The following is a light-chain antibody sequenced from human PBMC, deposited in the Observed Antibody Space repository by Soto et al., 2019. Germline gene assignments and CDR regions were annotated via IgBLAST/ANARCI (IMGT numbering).Light chain of an antibody. CDR1: QSISSW. J-gene: IGKJ1*01. V-gene: IGKV1-5*03. Sequence: DIQMTQSPSTLSASVGDRVTITCRASQSISSWLAWYQQKPGKAPKLLIYKASSLESGVPSRFSGSGSGAEFTLTLSSLQPDDFATYYCQQYNKWTFGQGTKV. CDR2: KAS. CDR3: QQYNKWT.